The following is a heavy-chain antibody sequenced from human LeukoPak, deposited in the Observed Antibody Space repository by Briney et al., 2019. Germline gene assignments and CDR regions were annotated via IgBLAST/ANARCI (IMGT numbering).Heavy chain of an antibody. CDR2: INPSGGST. CDR1: GYAFTSYY. J-gene: IGHJ5*02. D-gene: IGHD3-3*01. CDR3: ARAVDYDFWRGYYKAWFDP. V-gene: IGHV1-46*01. Sequence: ASVKVSCKASGYAFTSYYMHWVRQAPGQGLEWMGIINPSGGSTSYAQKFQGRVTMTRDTSTSTVYMELSSLRSEDTAVYYCARAVDYDFWRGYYKAWFDPWGQGTLVTVSS.